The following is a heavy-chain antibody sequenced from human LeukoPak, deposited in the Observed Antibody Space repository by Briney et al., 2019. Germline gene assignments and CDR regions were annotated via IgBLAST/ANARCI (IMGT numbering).Heavy chain of an antibody. D-gene: IGHD4-17*01. Sequence: KPSETLSLTCTVSGGSISSGSYYWRWIRQPPGTGLEWIGYIYYSGSTNYNPSLKSRVTISVDTSKNQFSLKLSSVTAADTAVYYCARVLATVTTGGMDVWGKGTTVTVSS. V-gene: IGHV4-61*01. J-gene: IGHJ6*04. CDR3: ARVLATVTTGGMDV. CDR1: GGSISSGSYY. CDR2: IYYSGST.